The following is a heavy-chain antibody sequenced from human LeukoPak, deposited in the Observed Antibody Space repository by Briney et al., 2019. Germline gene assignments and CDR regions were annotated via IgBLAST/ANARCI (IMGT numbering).Heavy chain of an antibody. CDR2: INHSGST. V-gene: IGHV4-34*01. Sequence: SETLSLTCAVYGGSFSGYYWSWIRQPPGKGLEWIGEINHSGSTNYNPSRKSRVTISVDTSKNQFSLKLSSVTAADTAVYYCARGNKGDYWGQGTLVTVSS. CDR3: ARGNKGDY. CDR1: GGSFSGYY. J-gene: IGHJ4*02.